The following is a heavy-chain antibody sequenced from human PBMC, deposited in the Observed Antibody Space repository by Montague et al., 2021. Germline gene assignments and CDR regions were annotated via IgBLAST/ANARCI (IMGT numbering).Heavy chain of an antibody. CDR2: LLYDGNNE. J-gene: IGHJ4*03. CDR1: GFTFSTYN. Sequence: SLRLSCAASGFTFSTYNIHWVRQAPGKGLEWVAALLYDGNNEYYADSVKGRFTFSRDNSMNTLYLQMNSLRAEDTAVYYCARGGGGYLDYWGQGTLVTVPS. D-gene: IGHD1-26*01. V-gene: IGHV3-30-3*01. CDR3: ARGGGGYLDY.